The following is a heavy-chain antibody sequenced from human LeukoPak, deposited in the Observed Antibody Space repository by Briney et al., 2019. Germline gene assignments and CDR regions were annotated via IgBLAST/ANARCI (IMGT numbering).Heavy chain of an antibody. J-gene: IGHJ6*03. CDR2: IYYSGST. CDR3: ARHKRDYYYYYMDV. CDR1: NGSISSSGYY. V-gene: IGHV4-39*01. Sequence: SETLSLTCSVSNGSISSSGYYWGWVRQFPEKGLEWIGGIYYSGSTYYNPSLKRRVTISVDTSRNQFSLILSSVTAADTALYYCARHKRDYYYYYMDVWGKGTTVSVSS.